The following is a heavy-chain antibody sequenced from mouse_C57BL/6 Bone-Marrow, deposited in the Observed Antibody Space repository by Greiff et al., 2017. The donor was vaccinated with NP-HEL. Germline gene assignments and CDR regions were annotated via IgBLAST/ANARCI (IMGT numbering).Heavy chain of an antibody. Sequence: EVKLQESGPGLVKPSQSLSLTCSVTGYSITSGYYWNWIRQFPGNKLEWMGYISYDGSNNYNPSLKNRISITRDTSKNQFFLKLNSVTTEDTATYYCARERIYTLWYFDVWGTGTTVTVSS. CDR3: ARERIYTLWYFDV. CDR1: GYSITSGYY. CDR2: ISYDGSN. J-gene: IGHJ1*03. V-gene: IGHV3-6*01. D-gene: IGHD1-1*01.